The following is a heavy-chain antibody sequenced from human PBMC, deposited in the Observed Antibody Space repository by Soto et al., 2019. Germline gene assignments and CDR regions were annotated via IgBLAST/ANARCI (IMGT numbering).Heavy chain of an antibody. CDR1: GFTFSSYA. Sequence: EVQLLESGGGLVQPGGSLRLSCAASGFTFSSYAMGWVRQAPGKGLAWVSAVSAGGTSAYYVASVEGRFTISRDNSKNTLYLQMNRLRVEDTARYYCADRCSGGRCSPFDNWGQGTLVTVAS. J-gene: IGHJ4*02. D-gene: IGHD2-15*01. CDR3: ADRCSGGRCSPFDN. CDR2: VSAGGTSA. V-gene: IGHV3-23*01.